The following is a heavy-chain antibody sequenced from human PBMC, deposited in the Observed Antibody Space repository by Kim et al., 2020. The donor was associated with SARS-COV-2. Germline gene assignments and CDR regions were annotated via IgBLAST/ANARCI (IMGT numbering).Heavy chain of an antibody. CDR3: ATSYYDYSGFDP. Sequence: YRPSFPGQVTISADKSISTAYLQWSSLKASDTAMYYCATSYYDYSGFDPWGQGTLVTVSS. V-gene: IGHV5-51*01. J-gene: IGHJ5*02. D-gene: IGHD3-3*01.